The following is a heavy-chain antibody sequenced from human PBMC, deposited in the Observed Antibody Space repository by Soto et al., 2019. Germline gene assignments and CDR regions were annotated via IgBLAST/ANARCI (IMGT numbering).Heavy chain of an antibody. J-gene: IGHJ4*02. V-gene: IGHV4-30-2*01. CDR1: GGSISRGGYS. CDR3: ARVPDY. Sequence: PSETLSLTCAVSGGSISRGGYSWSWIRQPPGKGLEWIGYIYHSGSTYYNPSLKSRVTISVDRSKNQFSLKLSSVTAADTAVYYCARVPDYRGQGTLVTVSS. CDR2: IYHSGST.